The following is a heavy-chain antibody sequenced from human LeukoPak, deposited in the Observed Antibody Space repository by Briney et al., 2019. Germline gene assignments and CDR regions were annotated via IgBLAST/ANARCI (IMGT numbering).Heavy chain of an antibody. CDR1: GYTFTSYG. Sequence: ASVKVSCKASGYTFTSYGISWVRQAPGRGFEWMGWISVYNGNTNYAQKLQGRVTMTTDTSTSTAYMELRSLRSDDTALYYCARESYNSGSYYNDYWGQGTLVTVSS. J-gene: IGHJ4*02. V-gene: IGHV1-18*01. D-gene: IGHD3-10*01. CDR3: ARESYNSGSYYNDY. CDR2: ISVYNGNT.